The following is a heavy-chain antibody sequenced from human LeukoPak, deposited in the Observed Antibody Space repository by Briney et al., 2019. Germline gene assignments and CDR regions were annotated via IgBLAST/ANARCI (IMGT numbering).Heavy chain of an antibody. CDR3: ARQKGYSSGWYSDY. CDR1: GGSISSSSYY. CDR2: IYYSGST. Sequence: SETLSLTCTVSGGSISSSSYYWGWIRQPPGKGLEWIGSIYYSGSTYYNPSLKSRVTISVDTSKNQFSPKLSSVTAADTAVYYCARQKGYSSGWYSDYWGQGTLVTVSS. J-gene: IGHJ4*02. D-gene: IGHD6-19*01. V-gene: IGHV4-39*01.